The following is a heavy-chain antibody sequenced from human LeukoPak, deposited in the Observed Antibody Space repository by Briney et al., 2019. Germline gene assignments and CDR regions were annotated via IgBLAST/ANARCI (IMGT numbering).Heavy chain of an antibody. CDR2: MNPNSCNT. CDR3: ARGQRTPMVRGAPDY. V-gene: IGHV1-8*01. Sequence: ASVKVSCKASGYTFTSYDINWVRQATGRGVEWMGWMNPNSCNTGYAQKFQGRVTMTRNTSISTAYMELSSLRSEDTAVYYCARGQRTPMVRGAPDYWGQGTLVTVSS. CDR1: GYTFTSYD. J-gene: IGHJ4*02. D-gene: IGHD3-10*01.